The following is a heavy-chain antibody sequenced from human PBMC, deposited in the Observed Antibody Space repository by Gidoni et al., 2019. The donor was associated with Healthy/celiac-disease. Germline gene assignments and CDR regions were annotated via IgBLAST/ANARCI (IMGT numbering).Heavy chain of an antibody. CDR1: GFTFSSYA. CDR3: AKGAGRGVIPLDY. J-gene: IGHJ4*02. D-gene: IGHD3-10*01. CDR2: ISGRGGST. V-gene: IGHV3-23*01. Sequence: EVQLLEAGGGLVQPGGSLGLSCTASGFTFSSYAMSWVRQAPGQGLVWVSAISGRGGSTYYADSVKGRFTISRDNSKNTLYLQMNSLRAEDTAVYYCAKGAGRGVIPLDYWGQGTLVTVSS.